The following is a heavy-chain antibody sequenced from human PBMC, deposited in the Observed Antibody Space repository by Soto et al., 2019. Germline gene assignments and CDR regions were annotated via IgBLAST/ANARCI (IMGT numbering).Heavy chain of an antibody. CDR2: IYPSDSAI. V-gene: IGHV5-51*01. J-gene: IGHJ4*02. CDR1: GYTFTSYW. Sequence: GESLKISCKGSGYTFTSYWIGWVRQMPGEGLEWMGVIYPSDSAIRYSPSFQGKVTISADKSITTAYLQWSSLKAADTAMYYCVTSGTSSGRSSDYWRQRTLVTVSS. CDR3: VTSGTSSGRSSDY. D-gene: IGHD2-15*01.